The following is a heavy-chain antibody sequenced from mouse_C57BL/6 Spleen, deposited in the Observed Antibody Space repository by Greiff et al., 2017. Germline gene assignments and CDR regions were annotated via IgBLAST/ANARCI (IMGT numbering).Heavy chain of an antibody. CDR2: ISSGSSTI. D-gene: IGHD2-2*01. J-gene: IGHJ4*01. Sequence: EVHLVESGGGLVKPGGSLKLSCAASGFTFSDYGMHWVRQAPEKGLEWVAYISSGSSTIYYAATVKGRFTIARDNAKKTLFLQMISLRSENTAMYECERNGWLRQYAMDYWGQGTSVTVSS. CDR1: GFTFSDYG. V-gene: IGHV5-17*01. CDR3: ERNGWLRQYAMDY.